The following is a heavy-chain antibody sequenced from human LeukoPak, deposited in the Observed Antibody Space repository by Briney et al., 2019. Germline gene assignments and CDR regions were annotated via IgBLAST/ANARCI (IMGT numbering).Heavy chain of an antibody. D-gene: IGHD3-16*02. CDR2: IYPNRGGT. V-gene: IGHV1-2*02. CDR1: GDTLTGYY. J-gene: IGHJ4*02. CDR3: ARDRVGGVIVTFPDY. Sequence: ASVRVSSKPSGDTLTGYYMRSVRPAPRQGRECRWWIYPNRGGTNYAQKLQGRVTMTRDTSISTAYMELSRLRSDDTAVYYCARDRVGGVIVTFPDYWRQGTLVTVSS.